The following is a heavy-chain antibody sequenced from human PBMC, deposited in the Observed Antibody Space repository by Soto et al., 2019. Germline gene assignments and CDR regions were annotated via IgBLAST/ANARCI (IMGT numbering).Heavy chain of an antibody. CDR2: ISSSGSTI. D-gene: IGHD6-13*01. V-gene: IGHV3-11*01. CDR1: GFTFSDYY. J-gene: IGHJ6*02. CDR3: ARVKAAAGAYYYYGMDV. Sequence: PGGSLRLSCAASGFTFSDYYMSWIRQAPGKGLEWVSYISSSGSTIYYADSVKGRFTISRDNAKNSLYLQMNSLRAEDTAVYYCARVKAAAGAYYYYGMDVWGQGTTVTVSS.